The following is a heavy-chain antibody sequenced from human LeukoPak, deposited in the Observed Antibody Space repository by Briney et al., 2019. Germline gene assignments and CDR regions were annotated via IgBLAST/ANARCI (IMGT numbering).Heavy chain of an antibody. Sequence: GGSLRLSCAASGFTVSNNYMSWVRQPPGKGLEWVSVIYSGGRTYYADSVRGRYTISRDNSKNTLYLQMSSLRAEDTAVYYCAARIAMAGTISFDYWGLGTLVTVSS. J-gene: IGHJ4*02. CDR2: IYSGGRT. CDR3: AARIAMAGTISFDY. D-gene: IGHD6-19*01. CDR1: GFTVSNNY. V-gene: IGHV3-66*01.